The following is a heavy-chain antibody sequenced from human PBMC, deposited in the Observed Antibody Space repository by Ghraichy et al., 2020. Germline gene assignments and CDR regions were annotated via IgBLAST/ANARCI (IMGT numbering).Heavy chain of an antibody. J-gene: IGHJ3*02. Sequence: ASVKVSCKTSGYPFTAFYIHWVRQAPGQGLEWMGWIDPNSGGTNYTQKFHDRITMTRDTSTNTPYMELSRLTSDDTAVYYCHRLVLHAFDMWGQGTLVIVSS. CDR2: IDPNSGGT. CDR3: HRLVLHAFDM. D-gene: IGHD6-19*01. V-gene: IGHV1-2*02. CDR1: GYPFTAFY.